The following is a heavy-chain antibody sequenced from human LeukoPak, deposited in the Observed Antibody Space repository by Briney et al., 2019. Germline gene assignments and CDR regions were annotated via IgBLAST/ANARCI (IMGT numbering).Heavy chain of an antibody. CDR3: ARVVPSYYYGSGAYDY. V-gene: IGHV3-30-3*01. CDR1: GFTFSSYA. CDR2: ISYDGSNK. D-gene: IGHD3-10*01. J-gene: IGHJ4*02. Sequence: GGSLRLSCAASGFTFSSYAMHWVRQAPGKGLEWVAVISYDGSNKYYADSVKGRFTISRDNSKNTLYLQMNSLRAEDTAVYYCARVVPSYYYGSGAYDYWGQGTLVTVSS.